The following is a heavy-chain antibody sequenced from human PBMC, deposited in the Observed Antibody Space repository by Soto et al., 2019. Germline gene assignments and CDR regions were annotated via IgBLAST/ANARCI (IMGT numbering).Heavy chain of an antibody. CDR3: AKVFNDYSNYLDV. CDR1: GFTFSSYA. Sequence: GGSLRLSCAASGFTFSSYAMSWVRQAPGKGLEWVSAISGSGGSTYYADSVKGRFTISRDNSKNTLYLQMNSPRAEDTAVYYCAKVFNDYSNYLDVWGQGTTVTVSS. V-gene: IGHV3-23*01. CDR2: ISGSGGST. J-gene: IGHJ6*03. D-gene: IGHD4-4*01.